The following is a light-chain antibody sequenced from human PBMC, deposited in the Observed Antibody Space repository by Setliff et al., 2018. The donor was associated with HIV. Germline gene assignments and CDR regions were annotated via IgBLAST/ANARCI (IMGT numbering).Light chain of an antibody. CDR1: SSDIGSHNH. CDR2: ELS. J-gene: IGLJ1*01. V-gene: IGLV2-11*01. Sequence: QSVLAQPPSASGSPGQSVAISCTGTSSDIGSHNHVSWYQQYPGKAPKLMIYELSQRPSGVPDRFSGSKSGNTASLTISGLQAEDEADYYCCSYAGRYTYVFGTGTKVTVL. CDR3: CSYAGRYTYV.